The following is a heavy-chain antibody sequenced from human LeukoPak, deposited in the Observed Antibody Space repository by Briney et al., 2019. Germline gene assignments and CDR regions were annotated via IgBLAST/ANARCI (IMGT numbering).Heavy chain of an antibody. CDR3: AKDQGRSIVVVPAANGMDV. V-gene: IGHV3-23*01. Sequence: GGSLRTSSAASGFTFSSNAMSWVSQAPGKGLEWVSAISGSGGSTYYADSVKGRFTISRDNSKNTLYLQMNSLRAEDTAVYYCAKDQGRSIVVVPAANGMDVWGQGTTVTVSS. J-gene: IGHJ6*02. CDR2: ISGSGGST. D-gene: IGHD2-2*01. CDR1: GFTFSSNA.